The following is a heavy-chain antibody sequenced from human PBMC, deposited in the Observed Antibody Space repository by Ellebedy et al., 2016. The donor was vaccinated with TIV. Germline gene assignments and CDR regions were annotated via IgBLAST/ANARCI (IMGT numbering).Heavy chain of an antibody. V-gene: IGHV3-23*01. CDR2: VGGGDDRT. D-gene: IGHD2-2*01. CDR3: AKGHTASFFYLFDS. CDR1: GFTFTSYA. J-gene: IGHJ5*01. Sequence: GESLKISCATSGFTFTSYAMSWVRQAPGKGLEWVSAVGGGDDRTFYADAVKGRFTISRDNSKNTVTLQMQSLRAEDTALYYCAKGHTASFFYLFDSWGQGTLVTVSS.